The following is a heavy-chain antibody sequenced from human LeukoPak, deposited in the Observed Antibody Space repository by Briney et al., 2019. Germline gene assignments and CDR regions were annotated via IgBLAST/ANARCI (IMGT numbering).Heavy chain of an antibody. CDR2: IYYSGST. CDR3: ARSSRIVVVIADQYFQH. CDR1: GGSISSSSYY. V-gene: IGHV4-39*07. D-gene: IGHD3-22*01. J-gene: IGHJ1*01. Sequence: SETLSLTCTVSGGSISSSSYYWGWIRQPPGKGLEWIGSIYYSGSTYYNPSLKSRVTISVDTSKNQFSLKLSSVTAADTAVYYCARSSRIVVVIADQYFQHWGQGTLVTVSS.